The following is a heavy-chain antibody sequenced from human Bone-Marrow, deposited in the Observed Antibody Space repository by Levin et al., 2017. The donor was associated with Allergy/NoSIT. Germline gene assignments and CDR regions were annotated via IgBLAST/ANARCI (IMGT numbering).Heavy chain of an antibody. D-gene: IGHD4-23*01. Sequence: RPSETLSLTCTVSGGSISSYYWSWIRQPPGKGLEWIGYIYYSGSTNYNPSLKSRVTISVDTSKNQFSLKLSSVTAADTAVYYCARSYGGNSYYYYYYGMDVWGQGTTVTVSS. CDR2: IYYSGST. J-gene: IGHJ6*02. CDR1: GGSISSYY. CDR3: ARSYGGNSYYYYYYGMDV. V-gene: IGHV4-59*01.